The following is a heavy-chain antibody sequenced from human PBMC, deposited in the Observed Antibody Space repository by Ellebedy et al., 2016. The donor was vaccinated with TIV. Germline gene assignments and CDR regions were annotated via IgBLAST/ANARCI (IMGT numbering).Heavy chain of an antibody. CDR3: GRPGVGPTDF. CDR2: IDPSDSYI. Sequence: PGGSLRLSCQASGYNFTNYWISWVRQMPGKGLEWVGRIDPSDSYINYSPSFRGHVTISADKSISTAYLQWSSLKASDTAMYYCGRPGVGPTDFWGRGTLVTVSS. V-gene: IGHV5-10-1*01. D-gene: IGHD1-26*01. J-gene: IGHJ4*02. CDR1: GYNFTNYW.